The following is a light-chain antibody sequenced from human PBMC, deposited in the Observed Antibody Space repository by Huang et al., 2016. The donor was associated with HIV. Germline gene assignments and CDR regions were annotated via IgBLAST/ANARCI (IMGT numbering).Light chain of an antibody. CDR1: QSVSTN. V-gene: IGKV3-15*01. Sequence: EIVMTQSPATLSVSPGERATLSCRASQSVSTNLAWYQQKAGQPPRLLMYGTSTRATGVPARCSGSGSGREFTLTISSLQSEDFAVYYCQQYNNWPPLTFGGGTRVEIK. CDR3: QQYNNWPPLT. CDR2: GTS. J-gene: IGKJ4*01.